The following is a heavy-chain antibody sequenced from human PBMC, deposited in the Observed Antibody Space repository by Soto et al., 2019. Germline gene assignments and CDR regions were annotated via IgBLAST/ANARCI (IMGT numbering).Heavy chain of an antibody. CDR3: AKLTAAGCLAY. D-gene: IGHD6-13*01. Sequence: LETLCLTCTVVGGSLSGYDGSWIRQPPGKGLEWIGYIYYSGSTNYNPSLKSRVTISVDTSKNQFSLKLSSVTAADTAVYYCAKLTAAGCLAYWGQGTLVTVSS. V-gene: IGHV4-59*01. CDR2: IYYSGST. CDR1: GGSLSGYD. J-gene: IGHJ4*02.